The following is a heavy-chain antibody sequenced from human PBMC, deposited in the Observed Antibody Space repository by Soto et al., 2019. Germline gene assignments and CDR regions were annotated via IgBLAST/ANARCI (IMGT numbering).Heavy chain of an antibody. D-gene: IGHD3-10*01. CDR3: ARGFGRFTW. CDR2: IDGRGTTK. CDR1: GFTFNDFE. V-gene: IGHV3-48*03. Sequence: EVQLLESGGGLVQPGGSLRLSCGVSGFTFNDFELNWVRQAPGKGLEWLAYIDGRGTTKKYGDSVRGRFTISRDNPNNSLFLQMSSLSAADTAIDYGARGFGRFTWWGHGTRVSVS. J-gene: IGHJ4*01.